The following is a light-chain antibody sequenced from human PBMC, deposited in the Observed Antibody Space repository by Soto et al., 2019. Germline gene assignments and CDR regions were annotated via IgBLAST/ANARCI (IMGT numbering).Light chain of an antibody. Sequence: QSVLTQPPSASGSPGQSVTISCTGTSSDVGGYNFVSWYQQHPGKAPKLMIYEVSKRPSGVPDRFSGSKTGSTASLTVSVLQAEHVVDYYCSSYADRNSLYALGTGSKVTVL. V-gene: IGLV2-8*01. CDR1: SSDVGGYNF. J-gene: IGLJ1*01. CDR3: SSYADRNSLYA. CDR2: EVS.